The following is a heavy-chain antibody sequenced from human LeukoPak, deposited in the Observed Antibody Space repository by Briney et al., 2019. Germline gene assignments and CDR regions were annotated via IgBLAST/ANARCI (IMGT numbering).Heavy chain of an antibody. CDR3: ARDQYITMVRGVIAYYYGMDV. D-gene: IGHD3-10*01. V-gene: IGHV3-74*01. J-gene: IGHJ6*04. Sequence: GGSLRLSCAASGFTFSSYWMYWVRQAPGKGLVWVSRINSDGSSTSYADSVKGRFTISRDNAKNTLYLQMNSLRAEDTAVYYCARDQYITMVRGVIAYYYGMDVWGKGTTVTVSS. CDR1: GFTFSSYW. CDR2: INSDGSST.